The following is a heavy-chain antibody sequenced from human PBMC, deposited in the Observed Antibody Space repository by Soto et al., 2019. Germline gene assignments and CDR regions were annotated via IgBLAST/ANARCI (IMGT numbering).Heavy chain of an antibody. CDR1: GYTFTSYD. D-gene: IGHD3-10*01. V-gene: IGHV1-8*01. CDR2: MNPNSGNT. Sequence: ASVKVSCKASGYTFTSYDINWVRQATGQGLEWMGWMNPNSGNTGYAQKFQGRVTMTRNTSIGTAYMELSSLRSEDTAVYYCARVGGLHYGSGSYVLYYYYYMDVWGKGTTVTVSS. CDR3: ARVGGLHYGSGSYVLYYYYYMDV. J-gene: IGHJ6*03.